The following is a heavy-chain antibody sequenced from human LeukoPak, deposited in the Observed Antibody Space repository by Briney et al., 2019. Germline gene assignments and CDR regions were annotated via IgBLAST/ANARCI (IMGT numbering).Heavy chain of an antibody. CDR1: GFTFSSYW. Sequence: GGSLRLSCAASGFTFSSYWMSWVRQAPGKGLEWVANIKQDGSEKYYVDSVKGRFTISRDNAKNSLYLQMNSLRAEDTAVYYCAIVFTIFGVVIRLLDSWGQATLVTVSS. CDR2: IKQDGSEK. V-gene: IGHV3-7*01. J-gene: IGHJ4*02. D-gene: IGHD3-3*01. CDR3: AIVFTIFGVVIRLLDS.